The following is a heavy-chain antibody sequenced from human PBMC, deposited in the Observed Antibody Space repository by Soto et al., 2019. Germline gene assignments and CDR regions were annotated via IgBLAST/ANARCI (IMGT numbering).Heavy chain of an antibody. D-gene: IGHD6-13*01. Sequence: QVQLVESGGGVVQPGRSLRLSCAASGFTFSSYAMHWVRQAPGKGLEWVAVISYDGSNKYYADSVKGRFTISRDNCKNTLYLQMNSLRAEDTAVYYCARDRDKAAAAHFDYWGQGTLVTVSS. CDR3: ARDRDKAAAAHFDY. J-gene: IGHJ4*02. V-gene: IGHV3-30-3*01. CDR2: ISYDGSNK. CDR1: GFTFSSYA.